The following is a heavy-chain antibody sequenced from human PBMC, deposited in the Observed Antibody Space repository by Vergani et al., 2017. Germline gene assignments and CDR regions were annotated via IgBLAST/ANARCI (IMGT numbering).Heavy chain of an antibody. V-gene: IGHV3-23*01. CDR1: GFTFSACP. J-gene: IGHJ4*02. D-gene: IGHD3-22*01. Sequence: EVQLLQSGGGVIQPGGSVRLSCAASGFTFSACPMTWVRQAPGKGLEWVSAISARYPSTYYADSVKGRFTISRDNSKNMLYLQMNSLSAEDTALYYCARLSYDTTPYVQGGYDCWGQGTLVSVSS. CDR2: ISARYPST. CDR3: ARLSYDTTPYVQGGYDC.